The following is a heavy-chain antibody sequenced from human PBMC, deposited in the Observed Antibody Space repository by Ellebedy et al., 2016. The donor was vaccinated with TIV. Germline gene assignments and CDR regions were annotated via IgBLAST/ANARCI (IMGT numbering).Heavy chain of an antibody. D-gene: IGHD3-9*01. V-gene: IGHV4-30-2*01. Sequence: SETLSLTXTVSGGSISSGPYSWNWIRQPPGKGLEWIGYIHQNGRTSYNPSLKSRVAVSVYRSRNQFSLKLTSVTAADTAVYYCARHRKNDILTGYDYWGQGILVTVSS. J-gene: IGHJ4*02. CDR3: ARHRKNDILTGYDY. CDR2: IHQNGRT. CDR1: GGSISSGPYS.